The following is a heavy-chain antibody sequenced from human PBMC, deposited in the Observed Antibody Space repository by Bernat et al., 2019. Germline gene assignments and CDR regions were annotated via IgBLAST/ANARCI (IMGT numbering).Heavy chain of an antibody. CDR3: AKLNRPYYDSSGYPHDAFDI. Sequence: EVQLLESGGGLVQPGGSLRLSCAASGFTFSSYAMSWVRQAPGKGLEWVSAISGSGGITYYADSVKGRFTISRDNSKNTLYLQMNSLRAEDTAVYYCAKLNRPYYDSSGYPHDAFDIWGQGTMVTVSS. D-gene: IGHD3-22*01. CDR2: ISGSGGIT. V-gene: IGHV3-23*01. J-gene: IGHJ3*02. CDR1: GFTFSSYA.